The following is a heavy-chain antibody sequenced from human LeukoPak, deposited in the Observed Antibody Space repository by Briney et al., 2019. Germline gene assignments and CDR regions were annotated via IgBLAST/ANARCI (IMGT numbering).Heavy chain of an antibody. CDR2: IYYSGST. V-gene: IGHV4-59*01. CDR3: ARADKLYYAWFDP. CDR1: GGSISSYY. D-gene: IGHD1-26*01. J-gene: IGHJ5*02. Sequence: PSETLSLTCTVSGGSISSYYWSWIRQPPGKGLEWIGYIYYSGSTNYNPSLKSRVTISVDTPKNQFSLKLSSVTAADTAVYYCARADKLYYAWFDPWGQGTLVTVSS.